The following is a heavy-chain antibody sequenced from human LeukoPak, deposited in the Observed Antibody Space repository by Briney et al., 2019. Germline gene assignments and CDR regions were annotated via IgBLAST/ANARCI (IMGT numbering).Heavy chain of an antibody. V-gene: IGHV4-34*01. CDR3: ARDLGDYYFDY. CDR2: INHSGST. D-gene: IGHD2-21*02. CDR1: GGSFSGYY. J-gene: IGHJ4*02. Sequence: SETLSLTCAVYGGSFSGYYWSWIRQPPGKGLEWIGEINHSGSTNYNPSHKSRVTISVDTSKNRFSLKLSSVTAADTAVYYCARDLGDYYFDYWGQGTLVTVSS.